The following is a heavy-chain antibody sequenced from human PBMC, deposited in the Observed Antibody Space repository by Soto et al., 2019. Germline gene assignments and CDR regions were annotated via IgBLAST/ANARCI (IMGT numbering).Heavy chain of an antibody. CDR2: ISWNSGSI. Sequence: GGSLRLSCAASGFTFDDYAMHWVRQAPGKDLEWVSGISWNSGSIGYADSVKGRFTISRDNAKNSLYLQMNSLRAEDTALYYCAKSVTTVTSIGEYAFDIWGQGTMVTVSS. J-gene: IGHJ3*02. D-gene: IGHD4-17*01. CDR1: GFTFDDYA. CDR3: AKSVTTVTSIGEYAFDI. V-gene: IGHV3-9*01.